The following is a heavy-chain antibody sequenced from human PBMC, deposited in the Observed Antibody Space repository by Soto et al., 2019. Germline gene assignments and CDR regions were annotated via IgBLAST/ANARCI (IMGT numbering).Heavy chain of an antibody. CDR1: GFTFSGYA. Sequence: EVQLLESGGGLVQPGGSLRLSCSASGFTFSGYAMAWVRQAPGKGLEWVSTLGTSGNTYYADSVKGRFTISRDNSKNTLYLQMYTLRAEDTAVYYCAKRAVAAAARYFHYWGQGTLVTVSS. CDR3: AKRAVAAAARYFHY. CDR2: LGTSGNT. J-gene: IGHJ4*02. D-gene: IGHD2-15*01. V-gene: IGHV3-23*01.